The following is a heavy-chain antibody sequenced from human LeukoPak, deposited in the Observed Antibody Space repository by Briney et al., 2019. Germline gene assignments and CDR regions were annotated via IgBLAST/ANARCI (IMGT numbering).Heavy chain of an antibody. CDR3: ARTHKTGDRTLYYFDY. J-gene: IGHJ4*02. Sequence: ESAPALAKPTQTLTLTCTFSGFALNTPGMCVSWIRQPPGKTLESHARIDWDDEKYYSTSLKTRLTISKDTTKHQVVLTMTDMDPVDTATYYCARTHKTGDRTLYYFDYWGQGTLITVSS. D-gene: IGHD7-27*01. CDR2: IDWDDEK. V-gene: IGHV2-70*11. CDR1: GFALNTPGMC.